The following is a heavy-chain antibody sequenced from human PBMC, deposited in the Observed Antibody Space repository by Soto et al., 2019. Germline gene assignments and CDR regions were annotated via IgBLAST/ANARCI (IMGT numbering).Heavy chain of an antibody. J-gene: IGHJ4*02. CDR1: GGSFSGYY. CDR2: INHSGST. V-gene: IGHV4-34*01. CDR3: ARGGYYGSGSYRDTAMFGY. Sequence: SETLSLTCAVYGGSFSGYYWSWIRQPPGKGLEWIGEINHSGSTNYNPSLKSRVTISVDTSKNQFSLKLSSVTAAGTAVYYCARGGYYGSGSYRDTAMFGYWGQGTLVTVSS. D-gene: IGHD3-10*01.